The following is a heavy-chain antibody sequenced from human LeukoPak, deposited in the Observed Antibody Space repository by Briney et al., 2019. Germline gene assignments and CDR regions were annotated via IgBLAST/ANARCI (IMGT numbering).Heavy chain of an antibody. D-gene: IGHD7-27*01. CDR1: GGTFSSYA. CDR2: IIPIFGTA. J-gene: IGHJ3*02. CDR3: ARDLGLLGAFDI. V-gene: IGHV1-69*05. Sequence: SVKVSCKASGGTFSSYAISWVRQAPGQGLEWMGGIIPIFGTANYAQKFQGRVTITTDESTSTAYMELSSLISEDTAVYYCARDLGLLGAFDIWGQGTMVTVSS.